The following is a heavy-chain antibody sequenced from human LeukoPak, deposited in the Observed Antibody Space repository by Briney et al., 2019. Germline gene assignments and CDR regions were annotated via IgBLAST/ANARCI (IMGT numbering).Heavy chain of an antibody. V-gene: IGHV3-21*01. D-gene: IGHD3-9*01. CDR3: ARATTYDILTGFSDY. J-gene: IGHJ4*02. CDR2: ISRSSIYT. CDR1: GFTFSSYT. Sequence: GGSLRLSCAGSGFTFSSYTMSWVRQAPGKGLEWVSSISRSSIYTYYADSVKGRLTISRDNAKNSLYLQMNSLRAEDTAVYYCARATTYDILTGFSDYWGQGTLVTVSS.